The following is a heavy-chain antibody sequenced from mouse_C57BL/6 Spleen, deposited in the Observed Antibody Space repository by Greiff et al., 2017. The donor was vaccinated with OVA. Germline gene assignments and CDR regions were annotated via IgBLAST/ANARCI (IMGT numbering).Heavy chain of an antibody. J-gene: IGHJ3*01. D-gene: IGHD2-4*01. CDR3: ARSRDYDSFAY. CDR1: GYTFTDYN. Sequence: EVQLQQSGPELVKPGASVTIPCKASGYTFTDYNMDWVKQTPGKSLEWIGAIHPNTGGTIYNQKFKGKATLTVDKSASTAYMELRSLTSEDTAVYYCARSRDYDSFAYWGQGTLVTVSA. V-gene: IGHV1-18*01. CDR2: IHPNTGGT.